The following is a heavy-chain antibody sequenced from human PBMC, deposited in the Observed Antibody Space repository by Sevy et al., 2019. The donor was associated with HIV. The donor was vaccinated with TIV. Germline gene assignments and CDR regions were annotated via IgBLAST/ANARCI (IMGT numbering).Heavy chain of an antibody. V-gene: IGHV3-30*14. CDR2: ISYDGTNK. Sequence: GGSLRLSCAASGFAFSRHAMHWVRQAPGKGLEWVAGISYDGTNKYYGDSVQGRFTISRDNSKISVYLNVNSLRTEDTAMYYCAGDDGSHDSSGFYYWGQGTLVTVSS. CDR3: AGDDGSHDSSGFYY. D-gene: IGHD3-22*01. CDR1: GFAFSRHA. J-gene: IGHJ4*02.